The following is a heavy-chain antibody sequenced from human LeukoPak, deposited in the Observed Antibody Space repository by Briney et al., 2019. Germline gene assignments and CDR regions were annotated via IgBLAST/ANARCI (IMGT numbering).Heavy chain of an antibody. Sequence: PSETLSLTCTVSGGSITTFFWSWIRQPAGKGLEWIGRIYTSGTTNYNPSLKSRVTMSVDTSKNQFSLKLSSVTAADTAVYYCVDTAMANYYYYYMDVWGKGTTVTVSS. CDR1: GGSITTFF. J-gene: IGHJ6*03. V-gene: IGHV4-4*07. CDR2: IYTSGTT. CDR3: VDTAMANYYYYYMDV. D-gene: IGHD5-18*01.